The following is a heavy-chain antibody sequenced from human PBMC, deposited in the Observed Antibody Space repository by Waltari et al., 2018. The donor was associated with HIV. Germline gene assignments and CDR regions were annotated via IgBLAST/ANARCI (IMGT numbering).Heavy chain of an antibody. CDR3: AKGASGWSPGY. CDR2: ISYHGDDK. V-gene: IGHV3-30*18. CDR1: GFTFSSYA. Sequence: QVHLVESGGGVVQPGTSLRLSCAASGFTFSSYAMHWVRQAPGKGLEWVAVISYHGDDKYYADSVKGRFTISRDNSKNTLYLQMNSLRAEDTAVYYCAKGASGWSPGYWGQGTLVTVSS. D-gene: IGHD6-19*01. J-gene: IGHJ4*02.